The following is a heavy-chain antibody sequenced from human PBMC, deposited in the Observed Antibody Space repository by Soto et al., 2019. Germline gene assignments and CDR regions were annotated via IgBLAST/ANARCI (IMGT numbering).Heavy chain of an antibody. J-gene: IGHJ4*02. CDR2: ISSSSNYI. V-gene: IGHV3-21*01. CDR1: GFSFSTFS. D-gene: IGHD4-4*01. CDR3: ARDQGTVAPSYFDA. Sequence: GGSLRLSCAASGFSFSTFSMNWVRQAPGKGLEWVSSISSSSNYIYYGDSVKGRFTISRDNAKNSLYLHMSSLRAEDTALYFCARDQGTVAPSYFDARGQGILVTVSS.